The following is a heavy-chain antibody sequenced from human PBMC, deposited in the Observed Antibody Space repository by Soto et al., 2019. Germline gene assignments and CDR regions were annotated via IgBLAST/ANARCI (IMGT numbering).Heavy chain of an antibody. J-gene: IGHJ6*01. D-gene: IGHD2-8*01. V-gene: IGHV1-69*08. CDR2: IIPILGIA. Sequence: QVQLVQSGAEVKKPGSSVKVSCKASGGTFSSYTISWVRQAPGQGLEWMGRIIPILGIANYAQKFQGRVTSTADKSTSTAYMELSSLRSEDTAVYYCAREGMDFGMDVWGQGTTVTVSS. CDR3: AREGMDFGMDV. CDR1: GGTFSSYT.